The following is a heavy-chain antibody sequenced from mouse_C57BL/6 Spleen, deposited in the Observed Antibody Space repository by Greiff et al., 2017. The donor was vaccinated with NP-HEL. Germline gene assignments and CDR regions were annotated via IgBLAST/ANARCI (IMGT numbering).Heavy chain of an antibody. CDR3: VGRNPLFDS. J-gene: IGHJ2*01. Sequence: QVQLQQPGAELVKPGASVKLSCKASGYTFTSYWMQWVKQRPGQGLEWIGEIDPSDSYTNYNQKFKGKATLTVDTSSSTAYMQLSSLTSEDSAVYYCVGRNPLFDSWGHGTPLTLSS. CDR2: IDPSDSYT. D-gene: IGHD3-3*01. V-gene: IGHV1-50*01. CDR1: GYTFTSYW.